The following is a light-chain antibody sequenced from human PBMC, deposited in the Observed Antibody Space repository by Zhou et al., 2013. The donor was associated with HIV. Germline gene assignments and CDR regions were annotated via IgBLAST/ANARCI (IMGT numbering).Light chain of an antibody. CDR3: QQYGSSPWT. J-gene: IGKJ1*01. V-gene: IGKV3-20*01. CDR1: ESVSSNY. Sequence: EIVLTQSPGTLSLSPGQRATLSCRASESVSSNYLAWYQQKFGQAPRLLIFGASSRAAGIPHRFSGSGSGTDFTLTITRLEAEDFAVYYCQQYGSSPWTFGQGTKVEIK. CDR2: GAS.